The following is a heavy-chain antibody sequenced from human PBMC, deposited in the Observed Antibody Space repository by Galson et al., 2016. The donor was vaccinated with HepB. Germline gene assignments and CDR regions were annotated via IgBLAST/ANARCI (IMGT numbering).Heavy chain of an antibody. V-gene: IGHV6-1*01. J-gene: IGHJ4*02. D-gene: IGHD2/OR15-2a*01. CDR2: TYYRSKRYY. Sequence: AISGDSVSSINAAWNWIRQSPSRGLEWLGRTYYRSKRYYDYAVSVKSRMTINPDTSKNQLSLHLKSVTPEDTAVYYCARDRASWDAQNTGNYDYWGQGTLVTVSS. CDR1: GDSVSSINAA. CDR3: ARDRASWDAQNTGNYDY.